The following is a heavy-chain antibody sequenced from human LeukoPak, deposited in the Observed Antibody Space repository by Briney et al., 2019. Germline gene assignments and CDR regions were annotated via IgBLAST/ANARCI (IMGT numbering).Heavy chain of an antibody. CDR3: ARGQLLWFGELSGLFDY. Sequence: ASVKVSCKASGYTFTSYGISWVRQAPGQGLEWMGWISAYNGNTNYAQKLQGRVTMTTDTSTSTAYMELRSLRSDDTAVYYCARGQLLWFGELSGLFDYWGQGTLVTVSS. V-gene: IGHV1-18*01. D-gene: IGHD3-10*01. CDR1: GYTFTSYG. CDR2: ISAYNGNT. J-gene: IGHJ4*02.